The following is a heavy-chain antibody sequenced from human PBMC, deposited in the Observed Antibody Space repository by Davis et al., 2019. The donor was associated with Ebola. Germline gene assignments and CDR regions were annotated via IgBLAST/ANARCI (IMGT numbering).Heavy chain of an antibody. J-gene: IGHJ5*02. CDR1: GFTFSSYS. CDR2: ISSSSSYI. D-gene: IGHD6-25*01. V-gene: IGHV3-21*01. Sequence: PGGSLRLSCAASGFTFSSYSMNWVRQAPGKGLEWVSSISSSSSYIYYADSVKGRFTISRDNAKNSLYLQMNSLRAEDTAVYYCARDRGMGSGDWFDPWGQVTLVTVSS. CDR3: ARDRGMGSGDWFDP.